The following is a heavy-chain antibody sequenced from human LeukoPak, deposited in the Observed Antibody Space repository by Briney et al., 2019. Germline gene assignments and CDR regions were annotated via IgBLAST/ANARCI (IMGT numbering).Heavy chain of an antibody. CDR3: ARVHYYDSSGYGY. J-gene: IGHJ4*02. D-gene: IGHD3-22*01. CDR1: GFTFSSYS. CDR2: ISSSSSTI. V-gene: IGHV3-48*04. Sequence: GSLRLSCAASGFTFSSYSMNWVRQAPGKGLEWVSYISSSSSTIYYADSVKGRFTISRDNAKNSLYLQMNSLRAEDTAVYYCARVHYYDSSGYGYWGQGTLVTVSS.